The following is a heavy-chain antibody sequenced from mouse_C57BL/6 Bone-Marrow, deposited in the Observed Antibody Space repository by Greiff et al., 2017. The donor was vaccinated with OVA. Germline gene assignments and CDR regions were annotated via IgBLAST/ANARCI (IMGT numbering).Heavy chain of an antibody. V-gene: IGHV2-2*01. CDR2: IWSGGST. J-gene: IGHJ3*01. CDR1: GFSLTSYG. D-gene: IGHD4-1*01. CDR3: ARITGTPFAY. Sequence: VKLQQSGPGLVQPSQSLSITCTVSGFSLTSYGVHWVRQSPGKGLEWLGVIWSGGSTDYNAAFISRLSISKDNSKSQVFFKMNSLQADDTAIYYCARITGTPFAYWGQGTLVTVSA.